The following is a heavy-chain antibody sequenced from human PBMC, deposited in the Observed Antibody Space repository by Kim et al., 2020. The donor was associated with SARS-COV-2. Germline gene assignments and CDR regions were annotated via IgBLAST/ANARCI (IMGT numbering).Heavy chain of an antibody. CDR1: GFTFSSYG. CDR2: ISYDGSNK. Sequence: GGSLRLSCAASGFTFSSYGMHWVRQAPGKGLEWVAVISYDGSNKNYADSVKGRFTISRDNSKNTLYLQMNSLRAEDTAVYYCAKEEGSGYSSGWTYYYYGMDVWGQGTPVTVSS. V-gene: IGHV3-30*18. J-gene: IGHJ6*02. D-gene: IGHD6-19*01. CDR3: AKEEGSGYSSGWTYYYYGMDV.